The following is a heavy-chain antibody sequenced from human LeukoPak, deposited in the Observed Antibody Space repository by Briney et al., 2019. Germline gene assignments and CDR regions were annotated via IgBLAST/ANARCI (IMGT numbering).Heavy chain of an antibody. Sequence: PSETLSLTCAVSGDSMRSFYWNWIRQPPGKGLEWIGYIYSSGNTYYNPSLKSLITMSVDTSKNQFSLKLTSVTAADTAVYYCARHVIGCSSTSCYRGLVYWGQGTLVTVSS. D-gene: IGHD2-2*02. J-gene: IGHJ4*02. CDR3: ARHVIGCSSTSCYRGLVY. CDR2: IYSSGNT. CDR1: GDSMRSFY. V-gene: IGHV4-59*04.